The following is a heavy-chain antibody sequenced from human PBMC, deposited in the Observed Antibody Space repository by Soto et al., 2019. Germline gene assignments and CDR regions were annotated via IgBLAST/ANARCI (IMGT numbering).Heavy chain of an antibody. V-gene: IGHV3-33*01. CDR2: IWYDGSNK. D-gene: IGHD6-19*01. Sequence: QVQLVESGGGVVQPGRSLRLSCAASGFTFSSYGMHWVRQAPGKGLEWVAVIWYDGSNKYYADSGKGRFTISRDNSKNTLDLQMNSLRAEDTAVYYCARGSDSSGWWYFDLWGRGTLVTVSS. J-gene: IGHJ2*01. CDR1: GFTFSSYG. CDR3: ARGSDSSGWWYFDL.